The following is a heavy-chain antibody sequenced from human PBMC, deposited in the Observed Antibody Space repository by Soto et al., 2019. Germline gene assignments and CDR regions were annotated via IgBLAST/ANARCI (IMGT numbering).Heavy chain of an antibody. Sequence: SCKASGGTFSSYAMHWVRQAPGKGLEWVAVISTDGRDKYHADSVKGRFTISRDNSKNTLFLQMNSLRPEDTAVYYCAKDHDLAAAGYYFDYWGQGTMVTVS. D-gene: IGHD6-13*01. CDR1: GGTFSSYA. CDR2: ISTDGRDK. V-gene: IGHV3-30*01. CDR3: AKDHDLAAAGYYFDY. J-gene: IGHJ4*02.